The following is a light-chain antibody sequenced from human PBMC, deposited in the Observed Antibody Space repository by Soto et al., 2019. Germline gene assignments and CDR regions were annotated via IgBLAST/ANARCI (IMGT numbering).Light chain of an antibody. CDR2: DVR. J-gene: IGLJ1*01. Sequence: QSALTQPASVSGSPGQSITIPCTGTSSDVGGYNYVSWYQQHPGKAPKLMIYDVRNRPSGVSNRFSGSKSGNTASLTISGLQAEDEADYYCSSYTSSSTKVFGIGTKLTVL. CDR3: SSYTSSSTKV. CDR1: SSDVGGYNY. V-gene: IGLV2-14*01.